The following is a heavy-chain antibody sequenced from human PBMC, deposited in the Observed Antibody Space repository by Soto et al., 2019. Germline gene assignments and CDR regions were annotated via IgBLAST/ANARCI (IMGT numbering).Heavy chain of an antibody. J-gene: IGHJ5*02. CDR3: ARIRTAAGSEAWFDP. D-gene: IGHD6-13*01. V-gene: IGHV2-26*01. CDR1: GFSLSNARMG. CDR2: IFSNDEK. Sequence: QVTLKESGPVLVKPTETLTLTCTVSGFSLSNARMGVSWIRQPPGKALEWLAHIFSNDEKSYSTPLKSRLTISKDTSKSQVVLTMTNMDPVDTATYSCARIRTAAGSEAWFDPWGQGTLVTVSS.